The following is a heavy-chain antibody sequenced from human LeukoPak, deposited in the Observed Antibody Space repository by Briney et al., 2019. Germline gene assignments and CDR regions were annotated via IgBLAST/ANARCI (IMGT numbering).Heavy chain of an antibody. V-gene: IGHV4-59*05. CDR2: IYYSGST. D-gene: IGHD6-19*01. CDR3: ARRAGSGWDTFDY. Sequence: SETLSLTCTVSGGSISSYYWSWIRRPPGKGLEWIGSIYYSGSTYNNPSLKSRVTISVDTSKNQFSLKLSSVTAADTAVYYCARRAGSGWDTFDYWGQGTLVTVSS. CDR1: GGSISSYY. J-gene: IGHJ4*02.